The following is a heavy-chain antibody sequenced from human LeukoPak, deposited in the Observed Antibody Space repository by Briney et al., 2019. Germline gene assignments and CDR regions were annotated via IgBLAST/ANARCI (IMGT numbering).Heavy chain of an antibody. V-gene: IGHV1-46*03. Sequence: ASVKVSCKASGYTFTSYYMHWVRQAPGQGLEWMGIINPSGGCASYAQKFQGRVTMTRDTSTSTVYMELSSLRSEDTAVYYCAREGWELLGWLDPWGQGTLVTVSS. CDR3: AREGWELLGWLDP. D-gene: IGHD1-26*01. J-gene: IGHJ5*02. CDR1: GYTFTSYY. CDR2: INPSGGCA.